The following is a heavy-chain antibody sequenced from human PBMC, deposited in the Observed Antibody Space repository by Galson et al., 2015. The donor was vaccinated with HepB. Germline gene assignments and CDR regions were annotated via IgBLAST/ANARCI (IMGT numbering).Heavy chain of an antibody. CDR3: VRGRGWTLDN. CDR2: INRDGSEK. V-gene: IGHV3-7*03. Sequence: SLRLSCAASGFTFTNYWMTWVRQAPGKGLEWVANINRDGSEKQYVDSVKGRFTISRDDVKNSQYLQMNSLRAEDTAVYYCVRGRGWTLDNWGQGTLVTVSS. J-gene: IGHJ4*02. D-gene: IGHD3/OR15-3a*01. CDR1: GFTFTNYW.